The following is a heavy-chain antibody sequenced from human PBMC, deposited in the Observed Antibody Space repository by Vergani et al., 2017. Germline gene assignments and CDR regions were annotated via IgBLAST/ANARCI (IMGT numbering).Heavy chain of an antibody. CDR2: MNPNSGNT. CDR1: GYTFIDYD. D-gene: IGHD5-24*01. J-gene: IGHJ4*02. Sequence: QVQLVQSGAEVKKPGASVKVSCQPFGYTFIDYDINWVRQATGQGLEWMGWMNPNSGNTGYSQNFRGRVTMTRDTSITTAYMELSSLNSDDMAVYYCAGGPSRTATDSPYSFDSWCQGTLVTVSS. V-gene: IGHV1-8*01. CDR3: AGGPSRTATDSPYSFDS.